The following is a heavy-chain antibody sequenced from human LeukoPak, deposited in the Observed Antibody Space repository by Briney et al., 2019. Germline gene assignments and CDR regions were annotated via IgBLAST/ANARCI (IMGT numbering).Heavy chain of an antibody. J-gene: IGHJ4*02. CDR3: ARDFTARNYFDS. Sequence: GRSLRLSCAASGFTFSSYAMHWVRQAPGKGLEWVAVISYDGSNKYYADSVKGRFTVSRDDAKNSLFLQMDNLTAEDTAMYYCARDFTARNYFDSWGQGTLVTVSS. CDR1: GFTFSSYA. CDR2: ISYDGSNK. D-gene: IGHD2-21*02. V-gene: IGHV3-30-3*01.